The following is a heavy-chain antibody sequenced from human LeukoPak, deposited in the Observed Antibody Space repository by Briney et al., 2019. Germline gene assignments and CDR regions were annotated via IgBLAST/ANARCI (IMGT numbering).Heavy chain of an antibody. V-gene: IGHV3-21*01. CDR2: ITSSVNYM. CDR1: GFTFSSYS. D-gene: IGHD2-15*01. J-gene: IGHJ4*02. CDR3: ARDRGYCSGGTCYPVYFDY. Sequence: GGSLRLSCAASGFTFSSYSMNWGRQAPGKGVEWVSSITSSVNYMYYADSVKGRFTISRDNAKNSLYLQMDSLRAEDTALYYCARDRGYCSGGTCYPVYFDYWGQGTLVTVSS.